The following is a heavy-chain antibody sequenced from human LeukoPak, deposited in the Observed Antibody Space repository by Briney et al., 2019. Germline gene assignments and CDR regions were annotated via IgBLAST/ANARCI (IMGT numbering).Heavy chain of an antibody. CDR3: AKAPVTTCSGAYCYPFDY. Sequence: GSLRLSCASSGFTLSSYAMSWVRQGPGKGLEWVSAISFSGNTYHADSVKGRFTISRDSSKNTLYLQMNSLRAGDAAVYYCAKAPVTTCSGAYCYPFDYWSQGTLVTVSS. D-gene: IGHD2-15*01. CDR2: ISFSGNT. V-gene: IGHV3-23*01. J-gene: IGHJ4*02. CDR1: GFTLSSYA.